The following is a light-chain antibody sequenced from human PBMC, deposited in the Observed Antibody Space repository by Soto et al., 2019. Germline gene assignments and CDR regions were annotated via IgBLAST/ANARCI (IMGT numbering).Light chain of an antibody. Sequence: QSALTQPASVSESPGQSITISFTGTSGDIGSYNRVSWYQQHPGKAPKLIIYEVTDRPSGVSNRFSGSKSGNTASLTISGLQAEDEAEYYCSSYTNINTRACVFGTGTKLTVL. J-gene: IGLJ1*01. CDR1: SGDIGSYNR. CDR2: EVT. V-gene: IGLV2-14*01. CDR3: SSYTNINTRACV.